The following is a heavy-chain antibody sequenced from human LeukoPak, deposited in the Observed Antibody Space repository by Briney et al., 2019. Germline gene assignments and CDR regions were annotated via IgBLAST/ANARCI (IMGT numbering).Heavy chain of an antibody. Sequence: PSETLSLTCTVSGGSISSYYWSWIRKPPGKGLERIGYIYYSGSTNYNPSLKSRVTISVDTSKNQFSLKLSSVPAADTAVYYCARRDGYISVIDYWGQGTLVTVSS. CDR3: ARRDGYISVIDY. D-gene: IGHD5-24*01. CDR2: IYYSGST. J-gene: IGHJ4*02. CDR1: GGSISSYY. V-gene: IGHV4-59*01.